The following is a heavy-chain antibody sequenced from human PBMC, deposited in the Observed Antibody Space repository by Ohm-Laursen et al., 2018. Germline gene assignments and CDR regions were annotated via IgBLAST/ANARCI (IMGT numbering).Heavy chain of an antibody. J-gene: IGHJ4*02. V-gene: IGHV1-8*01. Sequence: ASVKVSCKASGYTFTSYDINWVRQATGQGLEWMGWMNPNSGNTSYAQKFQGRVTMTRDTSTSTVYMELSSLRSEDTAMYYCARGQPIDFWGQGTLVTVSS. CDR1: GYTFTSYD. CDR2: MNPNSGNT. CDR3: ARGQPIDF.